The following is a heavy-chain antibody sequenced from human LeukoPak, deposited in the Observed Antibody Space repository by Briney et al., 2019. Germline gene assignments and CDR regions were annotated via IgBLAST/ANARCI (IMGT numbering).Heavy chain of an antibody. CDR3: ARWQYWDTGGYFDF. CDR2: MYYSGNT. V-gene: IGHV4-31*03. CDR1: GGSISSGAYY. J-gene: IGHJ4*02. Sequence: SQTLSLTCTVSGGSISSGAYYWSWIRQHPGKGLEWIGYMYYSGNTYYNPSLKSRVTILVDTSKNQVSPKLNSVTAADTAVYYCARWQYWDTGGYFDFWGQGTLVTVSS. D-gene: IGHD2-8*02.